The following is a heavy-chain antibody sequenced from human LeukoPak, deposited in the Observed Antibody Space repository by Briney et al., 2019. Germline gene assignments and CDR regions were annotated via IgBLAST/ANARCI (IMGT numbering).Heavy chain of an antibody. V-gene: IGHV3-15*01. J-gene: IGHJ4*02. CDR2: IKSLAAGGTT. CDR1: GLTFRDAW. Sequence: GGSLRLSCVVSGLTFRDAWMRDAGMSWVRQAPGKGLEWVGRIKSLAAGGTTDFAAPVKGRFTMSRVDSRNTFYLQLNSLKTEDTAMYYCTHDASGYYSLHYWGQGTLVTVSS. CDR3: THDASGYYSLHY. D-gene: IGHD3-22*01.